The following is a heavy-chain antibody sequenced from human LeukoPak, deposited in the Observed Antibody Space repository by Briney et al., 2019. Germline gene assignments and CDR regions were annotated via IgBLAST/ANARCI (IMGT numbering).Heavy chain of an antibody. V-gene: IGHV4-59*12. CDR2: IYYSGST. J-gene: IGHJ3*02. CDR1: GGSISSYY. Sequence: SETLSLTCTVSGGSISSYYWSWIRQPPGKGLEWIGYIYYSGSTNYNPSLKSRVTISVDTSKNQFSLKLSSVTAADTAVYYCARGIRWLAHDAFDIWGQGTMVTVSS. D-gene: IGHD4-23*01. CDR3: ARGIRWLAHDAFDI.